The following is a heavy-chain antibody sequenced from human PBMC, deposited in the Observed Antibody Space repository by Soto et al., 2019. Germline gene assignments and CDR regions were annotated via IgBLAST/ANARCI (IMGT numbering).Heavy chain of an antibody. CDR3: AKVYYDYSDYNAFDI. D-gene: IGHD3-3*01. Sequence: ASVKVSCKASGYTFTSYYMHWVRQAPGQGLEWMGIINPSGGSTSYAQKFQGRVTMTRDTSTSTVYMELSSLRSEDTAVYYCAKVYYDYSDYNAFDIWGQGTMVTVSS. V-gene: IGHV1-46*01. J-gene: IGHJ3*02. CDR2: INPSGGST. CDR1: GYTFTSYY.